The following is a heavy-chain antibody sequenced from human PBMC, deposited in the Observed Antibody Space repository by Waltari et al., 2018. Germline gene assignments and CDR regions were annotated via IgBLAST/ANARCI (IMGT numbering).Heavy chain of an antibody. CDR2: NSYDGSSY. J-gene: IGHJ6*03. CDR3: AKGAYDFKEPIYYYYYMDV. CDR1: GFTFSSYG. D-gene: IGHD3-3*01. Sequence: QVQLVESGGGVVQPGRSLRLSCAASGFTFSSYGMHWVRQAPGKGLERVGVNSYDGSSYYDADSVKGLFSISRDNSKNTRYLQMNSLRAEDTAVYYCAKGAYDFKEPIYYYYYMDVWGKGTTVTISS. V-gene: IGHV3-30*18.